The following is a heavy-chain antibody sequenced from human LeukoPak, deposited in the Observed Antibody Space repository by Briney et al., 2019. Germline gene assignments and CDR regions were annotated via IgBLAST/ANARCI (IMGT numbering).Heavy chain of an antibody. CDR1: GGSITTSGHY. V-gene: IGHV4-39*01. J-gene: IGHJ4*02. CDR3: ANYVSGTMRDY. D-gene: IGHD3-16*01. Sequence: SETLSLTCTVSGGSITTSGHYWGWIRQPPGKGLEWIGSIDYRERTTYNPCLKSRVTISADTSRNQFSLKLSSVTATDTAVYYCANYVSGTMRDYWGQGTLVTVSS. CDR2: IDYRERT.